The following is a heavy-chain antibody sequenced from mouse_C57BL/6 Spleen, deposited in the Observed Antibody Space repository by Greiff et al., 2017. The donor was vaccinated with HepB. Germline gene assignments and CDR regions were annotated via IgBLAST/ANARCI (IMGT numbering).Heavy chain of an antibody. CDR1: GYTFTSYG. CDR2: LYPRSGNT. J-gene: IGHJ2*01. CDR3: ARRYGSAYGYFDD. Sequence: QVQLQQSGAELARPGASVKLSCKASGYTFTSYGLSWVKQRTGQGLEWIGELYPRSGNTYYNEKFKGKATLTADKSSSPAYTELRSLTSEDSAVYLCARRYGSAYGYFDDWGQGTTLTVSS. D-gene: IGHD1-1*01. V-gene: IGHV1-81*01.